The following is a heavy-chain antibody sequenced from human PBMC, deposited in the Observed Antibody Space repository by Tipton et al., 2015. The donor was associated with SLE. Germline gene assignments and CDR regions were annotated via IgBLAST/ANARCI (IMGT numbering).Heavy chain of an antibody. CDR1: GGSISSSRHF. J-gene: IGHJ3*02. V-gene: IGHV4-61*05. Sequence: TLSLTCTVSGGSISSSRHFWGWIRQPPGKGLEWIGYIFYTGRISSNPSLKSRVTISMDTSKNLFSLRLSSVTAADTAVYYCARALWVDKDIAEVPPAIRVRAFDIWGQGTMVTVSS. CDR3: ARALWVDKDIAEVPPAIRVRAFDI. D-gene: IGHD2-2*01. CDR2: IFYTGRI.